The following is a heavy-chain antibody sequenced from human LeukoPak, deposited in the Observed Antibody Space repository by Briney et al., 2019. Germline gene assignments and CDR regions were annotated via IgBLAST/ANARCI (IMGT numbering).Heavy chain of an antibody. CDR2: INHSGST. D-gene: IGHD2-15*01. CDR1: GGSFSGYY. CDR3: ARASGICSGGSCYLNWFDP. J-gene: IGHJ5*02. Sequence: SETLSLTCAVHGGSFSGYYWSWIRQPPGKGLEWIGEINHSGSTNYNPSLKSRVTISVDTSKNQFSLKLSSVTAADTAVYYCARASGICSGGSCYLNWFDPWGQGTLVTVSS. V-gene: IGHV4-34*01.